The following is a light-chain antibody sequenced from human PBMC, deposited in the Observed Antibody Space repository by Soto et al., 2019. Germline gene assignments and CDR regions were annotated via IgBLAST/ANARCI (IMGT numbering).Light chain of an antibody. CDR3: SPYSGSDNLV. J-gene: IGLJ2*01. V-gene: IGLV2-8*01. Sequence: QSALTQPPSASGSPGQSVTISCTGTSSDVGGYNYVSWYQQHPGKAPKLMIYEVSQRPSGLTDRVSGCTSGNTASLTVSGLLAKDEADYYCSPYSGSDNLVFGGGTQFTVL. CDR1: SSDVGGYNY. CDR2: EVS.